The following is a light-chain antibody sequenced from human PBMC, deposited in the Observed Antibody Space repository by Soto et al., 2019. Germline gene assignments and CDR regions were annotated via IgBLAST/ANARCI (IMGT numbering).Light chain of an antibody. J-gene: IGLJ3*02. CDR1: SGHSSYA. V-gene: IGLV4-69*01. CDR2: LNSDGSH. CDR3: QTWGTGIWV. Sequence: QLVLTQSPSASASLGASVKVTCSLSSGHSSYAIAWHQQQREKGPRYLMKLNSDGSHSKGDGIPDRFSGSSSGAERYLPISSLQSEDEADYYCQTWGTGIWVFGGGTKETVL.